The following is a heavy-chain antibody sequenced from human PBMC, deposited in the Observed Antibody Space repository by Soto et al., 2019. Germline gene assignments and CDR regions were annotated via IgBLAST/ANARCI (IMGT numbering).Heavy chain of an antibody. J-gene: IGHJ6*02. D-gene: IGHD2-2*01. CDR2: LYSGGST. CDR1: GFTVSSNC. CDR3: ARDFSSVSSYVSYGMDV. Sequence: EVQLVESGGGLIQPGGSLRLSCAASGFTVSSNCMSWVRQPPGKGLEWVSVLYSGGSTYYADSVKGRFTISRDNSKNTLYLQMNSLRAEDTAVYYCARDFSSVSSYVSYGMDVWGQGTTVTVSS. V-gene: IGHV3-53*01.